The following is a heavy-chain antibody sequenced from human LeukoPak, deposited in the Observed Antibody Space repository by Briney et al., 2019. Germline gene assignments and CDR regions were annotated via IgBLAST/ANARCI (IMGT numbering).Heavy chain of an antibody. Sequence: ASVKVSCKASGYPFSTYGISWVRQAPGQGLEWMGWISTNSGSTNYAQILQGRVTMTTHTSTSTAYMELRRLRCDDTRLYYCRRDFTYCGINGCRYFDYWGQGTLVTVSS. CDR3: RRDFTYCGINGCRYFDY. D-gene: IGHD2-21*01. CDR1: GYPFSTYG. CDR2: ISTNSGST. V-gene: IGHV1-18*01. J-gene: IGHJ4*02.